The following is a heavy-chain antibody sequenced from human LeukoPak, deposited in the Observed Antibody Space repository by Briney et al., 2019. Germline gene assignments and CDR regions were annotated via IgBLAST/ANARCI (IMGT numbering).Heavy chain of an antibody. CDR3: ARDRRQQLENWFDP. CDR2: INAGNGNT. D-gene: IGHD6-13*01. V-gene: IGHV1-3*03. CDR1: GYTFTSYA. J-gene: IGHJ5*02. Sequence: ASVKVSCKASGYTFTSYAMHWVRQAPGQRLEWMGWINAGNGNTKYSQEFQGRVTITRDTSANTAYMELSSLRSEDTAVYYCARDRRQQLENWFDPWGQGTLVTVSS.